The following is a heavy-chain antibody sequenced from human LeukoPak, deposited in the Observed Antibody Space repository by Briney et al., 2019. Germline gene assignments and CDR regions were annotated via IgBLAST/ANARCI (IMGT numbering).Heavy chain of an antibody. CDR2: IYYSGST. Sequence: PSETLSLTCTVSGGSISSYYWSWIRQPPGKGLEWIGYIYYSGSTNYNPSLKSRVTISVDTSKNQFSLKLSSVIAADTAVYYCARGGYSSSSGTDYWGQGTLVTVSS. J-gene: IGHJ4*02. D-gene: IGHD6-6*01. V-gene: IGHV4-59*01. CDR1: GGSISSYY. CDR3: ARGGYSSSSGTDY.